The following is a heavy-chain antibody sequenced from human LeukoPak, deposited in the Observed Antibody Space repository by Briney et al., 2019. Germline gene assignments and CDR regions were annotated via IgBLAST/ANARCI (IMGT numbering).Heavy chain of an antibody. D-gene: IGHD3-22*01. CDR3: ARELSDYDSSGWHLDL. Sequence: GGLRLSCAASGFTVSSNYMSWVRQAPGKGLEWVSVIYSGGSTYYADTVKGRFTISRDNSKNTLYLQMNSLRAGDTAVYYCARELSDYDSSGWHLDLWGRGTLVTVSS. CDR2: IYSGGST. CDR1: GFTVSSNY. J-gene: IGHJ2*01. V-gene: IGHV3-66*01.